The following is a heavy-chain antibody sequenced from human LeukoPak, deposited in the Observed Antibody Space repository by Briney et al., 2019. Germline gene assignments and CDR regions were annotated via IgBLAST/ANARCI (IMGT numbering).Heavy chain of an antibody. D-gene: IGHD6-6*01. CDR1: GFTFSTYA. V-gene: IGHV3-23*01. CDR3: AKGRGIAARRAYYFDY. Sequence: GGSLTLSCAASGFTFSTYAMSWVRQAPGKGLEWVSTISDSGANTYYADSVKGRFTISRDNSKNTLYLQMNSLRAEDTAVYYCAKGRGIAARRAYYFDYWGQGTLVTVSS. CDR2: ISDSGANT. J-gene: IGHJ4*02.